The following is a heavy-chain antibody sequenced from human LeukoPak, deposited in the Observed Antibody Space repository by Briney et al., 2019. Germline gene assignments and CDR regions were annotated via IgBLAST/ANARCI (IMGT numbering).Heavy chain of an antibody. CDR3: ARDSRRYCSGGSCDYYGMDV. V-gene: IGHV3-53*01. D-gene: IGHD2-15*01. CDR1: GFTVSSNY. Sequence: GGSLRLSCAASGFTVSSNYMSWVRQAPGKGLEWVSVIYSGGSTYYADSVKGRITISRDNSKNTLYLQMNSLRAEDTAVYYCARDSRRYCSGGSCDYYGMDVWGKGTTVTVSS. CDR2: IYSGGST. J-gene: IGHJ6*04.